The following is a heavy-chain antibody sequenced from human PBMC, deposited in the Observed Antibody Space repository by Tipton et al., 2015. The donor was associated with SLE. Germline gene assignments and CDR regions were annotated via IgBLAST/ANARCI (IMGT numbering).Heavy chain of an antibody. CDR1: GGSISSSSYY. V-gene: IGHV4-39*07. CDR2: IYYSGST. CDR3: ARDHGIAVAGDDAFDI. Sequence: TLSLTCTVSGGSISSSSYYWGWIRQPPGKGLEWIGSIYYSGSTYYNPSLKSRVTISVDTSKNQFSLKLSSVTAADTAVYYCARDHGIAVAGDDAFDIWGQGTMVTVSS. J-gene: IGHJ3*02. D-gene: IGHD6-19*01.